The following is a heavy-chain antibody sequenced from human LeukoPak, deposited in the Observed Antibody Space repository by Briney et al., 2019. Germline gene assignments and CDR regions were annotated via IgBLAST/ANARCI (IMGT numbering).Heavy chain of an antibody. CDR2: ISYDGSNK. D-gene: IGHD6-6*01. V-gene: IGHV3-30-3*01. J-gene: IGHJ4*02. CDR3: ARDLYSSSCFDY. Sequence: PGGSLILSCAASGFTFSSYAMHWVRQAPGKGLEWVAVISYDGSNKYYADSVKGRFTISRDNSKNTLYLQMNSLRAEDTAVYYCARDLYSSSCFDYWGQGTLVTVSS. CDR1: GFTFSSYA.